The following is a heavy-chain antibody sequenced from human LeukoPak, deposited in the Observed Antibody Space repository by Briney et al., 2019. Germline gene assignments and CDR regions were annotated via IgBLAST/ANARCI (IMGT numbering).Heavy chain of an antibody. Sequence: GGSLRLSCAASGLTFDDYAMHWVRQAPGKGLEWVSLISWDGGSTYYADSVKGRFTISRDNSKNSLYLQMNSLRAEDTALYYCAKDMAAYYYASGNIDYWGQGTLVTVSS. J-gene: IGHJ4*02. CDR1: GLTFDDYA. CDR2: ISWDGGST. D-gene: IGHD3-10*01. CDR3: AKDMAAYYYASGNIDY. V-gene: IGHV3-43D*03.